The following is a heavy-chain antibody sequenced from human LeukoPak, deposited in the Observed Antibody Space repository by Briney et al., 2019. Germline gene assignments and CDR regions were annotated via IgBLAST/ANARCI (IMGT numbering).Heavy chain of an antibody. CDR1: GGSFSGYY. Sequence: SETLSLTCAVYGGSFSGYYWSWIRQPPGKGLEWIGEINHSGSTNYNPSLKSRVTISVDTSKNQFSLKLSSVTAADTAVYYCARHGRGVRGVIDYWGQGTLVTVSS. J-gene: IGHJ4*02. CDR2: INHSGST. D-gene: IGHD3-10*01. V-gene: IGHV4-34*01. CDR3: ARHGRGVRGVIDY.